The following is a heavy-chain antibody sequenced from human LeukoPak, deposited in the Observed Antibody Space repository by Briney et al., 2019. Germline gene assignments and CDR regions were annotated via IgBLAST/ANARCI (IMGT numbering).Heavy chain of an antibody. CDR1: GYTFTDYA. CDR3: ARSPKPTINYYGSGSYYTNWFDP. J-gene: IGHJ5*02. CDR2: INAGNGNT. D-gene: IGHD3-10*01. V-gene: IGHV1-3*01. Sequence: ASVKVSCKVSGYTFTDYAVHWVRQAPGQGLEWMGWINAGNGNTKNSQNFRGRLTITRGTSASTAYMELSSLKSEDTAVYYCARSPKPTINYYGSGSYYTNWFDPWGQGTLVTVSS.